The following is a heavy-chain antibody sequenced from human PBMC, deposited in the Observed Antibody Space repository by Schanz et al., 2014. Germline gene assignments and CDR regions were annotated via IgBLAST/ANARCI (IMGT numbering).Heavy chain of an antibody. Sequence: QVQLVQSGAEGKKPGASVKVSCKASGYTFTAYYFHWVRQAPGQGLEWMGWIDPNSGGTFYKEKYEGRVDMGRDTSISTAFMELSRLGSDDTAMYYCAREICGGTRCGKRYGPWGQGTLVTVSS. CDR2: IDPNSGGT. J-gene: IGHJ5*02. CDR1: GYTFTAYY. CDR3: AREICGGTRCGKRYGP. V-gene: IGHV1-2*02. D-gene: IGHD2-21*01.